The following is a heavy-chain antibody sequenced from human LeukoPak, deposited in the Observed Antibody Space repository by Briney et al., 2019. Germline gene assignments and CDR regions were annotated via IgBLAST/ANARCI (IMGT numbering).Heavy chain of an antibody. CDR2: ISSSGSPK. V-gene: IGHV3-48*04. CDR3: AREGRYYGSGSHRDGFDI. D-gene: IGHD3-10*01. Sequence: GGSLRLSCAASGFTFSSYGMHWVRQAPGKGLELVSYISSSGSPKYYADSVKGRFTISRDNAKSSLYLQMNSLTAEDTAIYYCAREGRYYGSGSHRDGFDIWGQGTMVTVSS. J-gene: IGHJ3*02. CDR1: GFTFSSYG.